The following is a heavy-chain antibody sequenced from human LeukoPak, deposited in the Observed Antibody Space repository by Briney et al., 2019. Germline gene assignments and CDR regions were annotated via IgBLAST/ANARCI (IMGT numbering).Heavy chain of an antibody. Sequence: EPGGSLRLSCAASGFTFSSYGMHWVRQAPGKGLEWVAFVHYGGSNKYYADSVKGRFTISRDNSKNTLYLQMNSLRAEDTAVYYCARRANWGFYGFDPWGQGTLVTVSS. V-gene: IGHV3-30*02. D-gene: IGHD7-27*01. CDR1: GFTFSSYG. CDR3: ARRANWGFYGFDP. CDR2: VHYGGSNK. J-gene: IGHJ5*02.